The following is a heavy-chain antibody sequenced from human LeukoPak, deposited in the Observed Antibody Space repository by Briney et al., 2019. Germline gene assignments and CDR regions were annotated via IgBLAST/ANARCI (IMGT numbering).Heavy chain of an antibody. CDR2: INPSGGST. J-gene: IGHJ4*02. V-gene: IGHV1-46*01. CDR3: ARGVIGYCSSTSCLGRGYYFDY. CDR1: GYTFTSYY. Sequence: ASVNVSYKPSGYTFTSYYMHWVRQAPGQGLEWMGIINPSGGSTSYAQKFQGRVTMTRDTSTSTVYMELSSLRSEDTAVYYCARGVIGYCSSTSCLGRGYYFDYWGQGTLVTVSS. D-gene: IGHD2-2*01.